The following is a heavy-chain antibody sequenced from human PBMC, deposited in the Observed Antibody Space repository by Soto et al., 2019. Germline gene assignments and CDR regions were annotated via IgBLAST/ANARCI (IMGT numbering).Heavy chain of an antibody. CDR3: ARDLGGPDY. D-gene: IGHD3-16*01. V-gene: IGHV3-74*03. J-gene: IGHJ4*02. Sequence: GSLRLSCAASDFSLSPYWMHWVRQVPGRGLEWVARLSSDGFGAAYADSVKGRFFISRDIARNTLSLQMNSLRADDTAVYYCARDLGGPDYWGRGTSVTVSS. CDR2: LSSDGFGA. CDR1: DFSLSPYW.